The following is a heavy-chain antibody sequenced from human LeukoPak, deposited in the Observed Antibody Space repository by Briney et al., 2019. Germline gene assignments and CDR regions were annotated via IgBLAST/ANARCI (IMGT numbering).Heavy chain of an antibody. V-gene: IGHV3-48*03. CDR3: ARTWQRSSGWSHDAFDI. CDR2: ISSSGSTI. D-gene: IGHD6-19*01. J-gene: IGHJ3*02. Sequence: GGSLRLSCAASGSTFSSYEMNWVRQAPGKGLEWVSYISSSGSTIYYADSVKGRFTISRDNAKNSLYLQMNSLRAEDTAVYYCARTWQRSSGWSHDAFDIWGQGTMVTVSS. CDR1: GSTFSSYE.